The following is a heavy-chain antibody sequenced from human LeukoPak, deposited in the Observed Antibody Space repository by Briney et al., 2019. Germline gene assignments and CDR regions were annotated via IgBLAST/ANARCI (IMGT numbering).Heavy chain of an antibody. CDR1: GYTFTSYD. V-gene: IGHV1-8*01. CDR3: ARGRHYDLWSGYTSLDY. Sequence: ASVKVSCKASGYTFTSYDINWVRQATGQGLEWMGWMSPNSGNTGYAQKLQGRVTMTRNTSISTAYMELSSLRSEDTAVYYCARGRHYDLWSGYTSLDYWGQGTLVTVSS. CDR2: MSPNSGNT. D-gene: IGHD3-3*01. J-gene: IGHJ4*02.